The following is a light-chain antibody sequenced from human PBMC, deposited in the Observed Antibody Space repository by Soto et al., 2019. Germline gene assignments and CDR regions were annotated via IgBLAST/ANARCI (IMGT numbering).Light chain of an antibody. J-gene: IGKJ3*01. CDR3: QQYNNWPLFT. CDR1: QSVSSN. CDR2: SAS. Sequence: EIVMTKSPATLSVSPGERATLSSRASQSVSSNLAWYQQKPGQAPRLLIYSASTRATGIPARFSGSGSGTEFTLTISSLQSEDFAVYYCQQYNNWPLFTFGPGTKVDIK. V-gene: IGKV3-15*01.